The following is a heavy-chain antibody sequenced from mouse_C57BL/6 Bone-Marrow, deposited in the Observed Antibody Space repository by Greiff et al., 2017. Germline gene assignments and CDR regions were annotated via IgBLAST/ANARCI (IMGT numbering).Heavy chain of an antibody. CDR2: INPDSSTI. CDR1: GIDFSRYW. V-gene: IGHV4-1*01. J-gene: IGHJ4*01. Sequence: VQLQQSGGGLVQPGGSLKLSCAASGIDFSRYWMSWVRRAPGKGLEWIGEINPDSSTINYAPSLKDKFIISRDNAKNTLYLQMSKVRSEDTALYYCASNRNYYAMDYWGQGTSVTVSS. CDR3: ASNRNYYAMDY.